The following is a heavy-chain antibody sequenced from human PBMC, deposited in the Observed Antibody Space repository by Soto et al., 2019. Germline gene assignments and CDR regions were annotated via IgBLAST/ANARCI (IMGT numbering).Heavy chain of an antibody. Sequence: PGGSLRLSCEASGFVFSTYSMNWVRQAPGKRLEWVSSISTSSLYISYADSLEGRFTISRDNAKNSLFLQMNSLRAGDTAVYYCTRAGKNYNYAMDVWGPGTTVTVSS. J-gene: IGHJ6*02. CDR2: ISTSSLYI. D-gene: IGHD3-10*01. CDR3: TRAGKNYNYAMDV. CDR1: GFVFSTYS. V-gene: IGHV3-21*01.